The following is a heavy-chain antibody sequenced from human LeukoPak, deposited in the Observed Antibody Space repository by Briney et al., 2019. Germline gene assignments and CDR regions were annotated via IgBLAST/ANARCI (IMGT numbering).Heavy chain of an antibody. CDR2: ISSSGSTI. CDR3: VREGYYDSSGYLGVFDY. J-gene: IGHJ4*02. CDR1: GFTFSSYE. Sequence: GGSLRLSCAASGFTFSSYEMNWVRQASGKGLEWVSYISSSGSTISYADSVKGRFTISRDNAKNSLYLQMNSLRAEDTAVYYCVREGYYDSSGYLGVFDYWGQGALVTVSS. D-gene: IGHD3-22*01. V-gene: IGHV3-48*03.